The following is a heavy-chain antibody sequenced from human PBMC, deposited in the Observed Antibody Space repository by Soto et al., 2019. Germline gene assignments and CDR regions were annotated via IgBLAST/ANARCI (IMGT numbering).Heavy chain of an antibody. CDR2: INSDGSST. V-gene: IGHV3-74*01. CDR3: ARDLGYCISTSCSNWFDP. J-gene: IGHJ5*02. D-gene: IGHD2-2*01. Sequence: EVQLVESGGGLVQPGGSLRLSCAASGFTFSSYWMHWVRQAPGKGLVWVSRINSDGSSTSYADSVKGRFTISRDNAKNTRYMQMNSLRAEDTAVYYCARDLGYCISTSCSNWFDPWGQGTLVTVSS. CDR1: GFTFSSYW.